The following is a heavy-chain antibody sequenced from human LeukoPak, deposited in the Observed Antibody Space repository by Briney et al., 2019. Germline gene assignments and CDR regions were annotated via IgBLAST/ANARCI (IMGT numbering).Heavy chain of an antibody. D-gene: IGHD2-15*01. J-gene: IGHJ4*02. CDR3: ARGAPGSSCSGGSCPDFDF. Sequence: GASVKVSCKASGYTFTSYDINWVRQATGQGLEWMGWVNPNSGHTGFAQKFQGRVSMTTNTSISTAYMEVRSLKSEDTAVYYCARGAPGSSCSGGSCPDFDFWGQGTLVSVSS. CDR1: GYTFTSYD. V-gene: IGHV1-8*01. CDR2: VNPNSGHT.